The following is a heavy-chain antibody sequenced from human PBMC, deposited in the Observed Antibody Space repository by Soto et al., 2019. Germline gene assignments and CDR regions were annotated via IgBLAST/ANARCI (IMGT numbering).Heavy chain of an antibody. CDR2: ISSSSSYI. CDR1: GFTFSSYS. V-gene: IGHV3-21*01. J-gene: IGHJ4*02. Sequence: PGGSLRLSCAASGFTFSSYSMNWVRQAPGKGLEWVSSISSSSSYIYYADSVKGRFTISRDNAKNSLYLQMNSLRAEDTAVYYCARQGGVWTTVPKRVNFDYWGQGALVTVSS. D-gene: IGHD3-16*01. CDR3: ARQGGVWTTVPKRVNFDY.